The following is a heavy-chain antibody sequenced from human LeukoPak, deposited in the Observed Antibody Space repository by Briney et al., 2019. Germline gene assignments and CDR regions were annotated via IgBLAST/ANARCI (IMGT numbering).Heavy chain of an antibody. D-gene: IGHD6-13*01. J-gene: IGHJ4*02. CDR3: ARGKQQLVLRGLYFDY. CDR1: GGSFSGYY. V-gene: IGHV4-34*01. CDR2: INHSGST. Sequence: SETLSLTCAVYGGSFSGYYWSWIRQPPGKGLEWIGEINHSGSTNYNPSLKSRVTISVDTSKNQFSLKLSSVTAADTAVYYCARGKQQLVLRGLYFDYWGQGTLVTVSS.